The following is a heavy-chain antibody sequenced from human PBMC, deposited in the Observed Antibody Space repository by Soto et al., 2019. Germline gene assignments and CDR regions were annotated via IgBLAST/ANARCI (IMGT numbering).Heavy chain of an antibody. J-gene: IGHJ6*02. V-gene: IGHV1-18*01. D-gene: IGHD3-10*01. CDR3: ASTMVRGVTLPYYYYGMDV. Sequence: AAVKVSCKASGYTFTSYGISWVRQAPGQGLEWMGWISAYNGNTNYAQKLQGRVTMTTDTSTSTAYMELRSLRSDDTAVYYCASTMVRGVTLPYYYYGMDVWGQGTTVTVSS. CDR1: GYTFTSYG. CDR2: ISAYNGNT.